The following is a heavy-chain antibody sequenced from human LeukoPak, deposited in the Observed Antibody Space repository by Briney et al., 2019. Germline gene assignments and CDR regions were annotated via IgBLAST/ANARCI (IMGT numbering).Heavy chain of an antibody. CDR1: GYTFTNYG. Sequence: GASVKVSCKTSGYTFTNYGISWVRQAPGQGLEWMGWISAYNGNTNYAQNLQGRVTITTDTSTTTAYMELRSLRSDDTAVYYCARDRSSSSDWFDPWGQGTLVTVSS. CDR3: ARDRSSSSDWFDP. D-gene: IGHD6-6*01. J-gene: IGHJ5*02. CDR2: ISAYNGNT. V-gene: IGHV1-18*01.